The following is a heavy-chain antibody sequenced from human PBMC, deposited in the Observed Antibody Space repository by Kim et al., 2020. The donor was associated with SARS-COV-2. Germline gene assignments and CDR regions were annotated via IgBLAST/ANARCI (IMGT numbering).Heavy chain of an antibody. V-gene: IGHV3-15*01. CDR1: GFTFSNAW. D-gene: IGHD2-2*02. Sequence: GGSLRLSCAASGFTFSNAWMSWVRQAPGKGLEWVGRIKSKTDGGTTDYAAPVKGRFTISRDDSKNTLYLQMNSLKTEDTAVYYCTTGYCSSTSCYTGDPYYYYGMGVWGQGTTVTVSS. J-gene: IGHJ6*02. CDR3: TTGYCSSTSCYTGDPYYYYGMGV. CDR2: IKSKTDGGTT.